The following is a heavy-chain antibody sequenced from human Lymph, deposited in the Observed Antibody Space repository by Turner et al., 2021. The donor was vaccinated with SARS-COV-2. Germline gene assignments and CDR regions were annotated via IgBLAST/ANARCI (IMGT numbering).Heavy chain of an antibody. CDR1: GGSISSSSYY. J-gene: IGHJ4*02. D-gene: IGHD3-22*01. CDR3: ARNDRVVVQSFDY. CDR2: IYYSGST. V-gene: IGHV4-39*01. Sequence: QLQLQESGPGLVKPSETLSLTCTVSGGSISSSSYYWGWIRQPPGKGLELIGNIYYSGSTYYNLSLKSRVTISVDTSKNQFSLKLSSVTAADTAVYYCARNDRVVVQSFDYWGQGTLVTVSS.